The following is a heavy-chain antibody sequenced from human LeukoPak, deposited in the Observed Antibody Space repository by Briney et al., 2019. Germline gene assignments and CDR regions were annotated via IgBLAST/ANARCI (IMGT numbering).Heavy chain of an antibody. CDR2: ITGNSAYI. CDR1: GFTFSSDS. J-gene: IGHJ3*02. Sequence: GESLRLSCAASGFTFSSDSINWVRQAPGKGLEWVSSITGNSAYIYYADSVKGRFTISRDNAKNSVYLQMNSLRAEDTALYYCARGPVTKFEISGQGTILTVSS. D-gene: IGHD4-17*01. V-gene: IGHV3-21*01. CDR3: ARGPVTKFEI.